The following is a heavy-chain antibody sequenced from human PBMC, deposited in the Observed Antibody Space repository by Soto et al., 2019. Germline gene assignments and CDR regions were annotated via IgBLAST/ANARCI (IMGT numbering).Heavy chain of an antibody. J-gene: IGHJ4*02. V-gene: IGHV4-59*01. CDR3: ARQKEVTTVVIFDY. CDR1: GGSISSYY. Sequence: SETLSLTCTVSGGSISSYYWSWIRQPPGKGLEWIGYIYYSGSTNYNPSLKSRVTISVDTSKNQFSLKLSSVTAADTAVYYCARQKEVTTVVIFDYWGQGTLVTVSS. D-gene: IGHD4-17*01. CDR2: IYYSGST.